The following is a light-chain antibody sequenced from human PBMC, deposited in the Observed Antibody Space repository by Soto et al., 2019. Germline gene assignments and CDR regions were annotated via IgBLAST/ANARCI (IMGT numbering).Light chain of an antibody. J-gene: IGLJ3*02. CDR1: SSDVGPYNY. Sequence: QSVLTQPASVSGSPGQSITISCTGTSSDVGPYNYVSWYQHHPGKAPKLLIYEVTKRPSGVSNRFSGSKSGNTASLTISGLQAEDEADYYCSSYTTSSTMVFGGGTQLTV. CDR3: SSYTTSSTMV. V-gene: IGLV2-14*01. CDR2: EVT.